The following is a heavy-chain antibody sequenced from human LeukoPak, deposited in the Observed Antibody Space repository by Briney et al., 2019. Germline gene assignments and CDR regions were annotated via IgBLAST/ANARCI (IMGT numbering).Heavy chain of an antibody. CDR2: ISGSGGST. D-gene: IGHD3-9*01. CDR1: GFNFSSYG. Sequence: GGSLRLSCAASGFNFSSYGMHWVRQAPGKGLEWVSAISGSGGSTYYADSVKGRFTISRDNSKNTLYLQMNSLRAEDTAVYYCAKGPDYDILTGYSYFDYWGQGIQVTVSS. CDR3: AKGPDYDILTGYSYFDY. V-gene: IGHV3-23*01. J-gene: IGHJ4*02.